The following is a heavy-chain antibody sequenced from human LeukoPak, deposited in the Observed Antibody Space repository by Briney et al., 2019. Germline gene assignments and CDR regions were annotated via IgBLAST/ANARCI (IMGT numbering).Heavy chain of an antibody. CDR1: GYTFTGYY. J-gene: IGHJ4*02. V-gene: IGHV1-69*02. D-gene: IGHD3-16*01. CDR3: ARSPAGGSFDY. Sequence: SVKVSCKASGYTFTGYYMHWVRQAPGQGLEWMGRIIPILGIANYAQKFQGRVTITADKSTSTAYMELSSLRSEDTAVYYCARSPAGGSFDYWGQGTLVTVSS. CDR2: IIPILGIA.